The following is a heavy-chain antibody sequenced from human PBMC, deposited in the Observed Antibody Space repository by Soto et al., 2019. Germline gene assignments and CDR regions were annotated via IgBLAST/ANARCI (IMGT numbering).Heavy chain of an antibody. J-gene: IGHJ6*02. Sequence: PSVKVSCKASGYTFTGYYMLWVRQAPGQGLEWMGWINPNSGGTNYAQKFQGWVTMTRDTSISTAYMELSRLRSDDTAVYYCARTYCSSTSCPYYYYYGMDVWGQGTTVTVSS. V-gene: IGHV1-2*04. CDR1: GYTFTGYY. D-gene: IGHD2-2*01. CDR3: ARTYCSSTSCPYYYYYGMDV. CDR2: INPNSGGT.